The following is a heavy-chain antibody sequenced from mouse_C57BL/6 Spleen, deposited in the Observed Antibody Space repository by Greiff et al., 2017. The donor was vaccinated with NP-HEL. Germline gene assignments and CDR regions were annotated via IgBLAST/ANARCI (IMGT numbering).Heavy chain of an antibody. Sequence: QVQLQQPGAELVKPGASVKMSCKASGYTFTSYWITWVKQRPGQGLEWIGDIYPGSGSTNYNEKFKSKATLTLDTSSSTAYMQLSSLTSEDSAVYYCARFDYDGSYYAMDYWGQGTSVTVSS. J-gene: IGHJ4*01. V-gene: IGHV1-55*01. CDR3: ARFDYDGSYYAMDY. CDR1: GYTFTSYW. D-gene: IGHD2-4*01. CDR2: IYPGSGST.